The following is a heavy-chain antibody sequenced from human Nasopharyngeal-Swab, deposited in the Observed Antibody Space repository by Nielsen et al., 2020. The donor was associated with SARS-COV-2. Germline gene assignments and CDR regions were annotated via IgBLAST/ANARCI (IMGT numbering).Heavy chain of an antibody. Sequence: ASVKVSCKTSGYTFTDYYIHWLRQVPGQGLEWVGCINPDSGDTQYAQKFQGRVTVTSDWSRSTAYIDLSRLRSDDTAVYYCARDYYDNYDSDYWGQGTLVTVSS. CDR1: GYTFTDYY. D-gene: IGHD3-22*01. V-gene: IGHV1-2*02. CDR2: INPDSGDT. CDR3: ARDYYDNYDSDY. J-gene: IGHJ4*02.